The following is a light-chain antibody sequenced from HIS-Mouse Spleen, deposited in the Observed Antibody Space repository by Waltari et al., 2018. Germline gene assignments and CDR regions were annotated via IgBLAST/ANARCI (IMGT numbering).Light chain of an antibody. CDR1: VLAKKY. CDR2: KDS. CDR3: YSAADNNLGV. Sequence: SYELTQPSSVSVSPGQTARITCSGDVLAKKYARWVQQKPGQAPVLVIYKDSGRPSGTPERFSGHSSGTTVTLTISGAQVEDEADYYCYSAADNNLGVFGGGTKLTVL. J-gene: IGLJ3*02. V-gene: IGLV3-27*01.